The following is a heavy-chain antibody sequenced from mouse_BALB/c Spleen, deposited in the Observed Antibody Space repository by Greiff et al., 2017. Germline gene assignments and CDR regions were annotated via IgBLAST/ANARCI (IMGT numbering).Heavy chain of an antibody. Sequence: EVQLQQSGAELVKPGASVKLSCTASGFNIKDTYMHWVKQRPEQGLEWIGRIDPANGNTKYDPKFQGKATMTADTSSNTAYLQLSSLTSEDTAVYYCNACEQVYSFAYWGQGTLVTVSA. J-gene: IGHJ3*01. CDR3: NACEQVYSFAY. CDR2: IDPANGNT. V-gene: IGHV14-3*02. CDR1: GFNIKDTY. D-gene: IGHD6-5*01.